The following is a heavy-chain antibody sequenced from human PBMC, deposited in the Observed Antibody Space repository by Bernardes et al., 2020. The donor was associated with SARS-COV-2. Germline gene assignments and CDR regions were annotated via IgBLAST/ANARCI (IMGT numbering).Heavy chain of an antibody. CDR3: AKRGGYSFDY. J-gene: IGHJ4*02. V-gene: IGHV3-23*01. CDR2: IIGSGTNT. D-gene: IGHD3-16*01. CDR1: GFTFSSSA. Sequence: GGSLRLSCAASGFTFSSSAMSWVRQAPGKGLEWVSLIIGSGTNTFYADSVKGRFTISRDNSKNMLYLQVNSLRAEDTAVYYCAKRGGYSFDYWGQGTLVTVSS.